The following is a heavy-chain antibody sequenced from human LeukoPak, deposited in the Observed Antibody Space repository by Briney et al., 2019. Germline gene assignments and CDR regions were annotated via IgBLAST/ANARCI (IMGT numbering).Heavy chain of an antibody. D-gene: IGHD3-3*01. V-gene: IGHV4-4*07. Sequence: ETLSLTCTVSGGSLSSYYWSWVRQPAGKGLEWIGGIYTSGSTNYNPSLKSRVTMSVDTSKNQFSLKLSSVTAADTAVYYCAGGPIFGVVIILGYWGQGTLVTVSS. CDR2: IYTSGST. CDR1: GGSLSSYY. J-gene: IGHJ4*02. CDR3: AGGPIFGVVIILGY.